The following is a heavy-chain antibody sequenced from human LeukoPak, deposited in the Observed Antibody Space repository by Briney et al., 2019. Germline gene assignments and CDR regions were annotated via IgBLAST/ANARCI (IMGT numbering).Heavy chain of an antibody. D-gene: IGHD6-13*01. CDR2: IYTSGST. Sequence: SETLSLTCTVSGDSISSYYWSRIRQPAGKGLEWIGRIYTSGSTNYNPSLKSRVTMSVDTSKNQFSLNLNSVAAADTAVYYCARGISSSWYPYFDYWGQGTLVTVSS. V-gene: IGHV4-4*07. J-gene: IGHJ4*02. CDR1: GDSISSYY. CDR3: ARGISSSWYPYFDY.